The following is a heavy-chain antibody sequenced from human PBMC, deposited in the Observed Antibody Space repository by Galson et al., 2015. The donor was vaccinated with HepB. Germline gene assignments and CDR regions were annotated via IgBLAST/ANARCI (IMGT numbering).Heavy chain of an antibody. J-gene: IGHJ4*02. D-gene: IGHD3-10*01. CDR2: INAGNGNT. Sequence: SVKVSCKASGYTFTSYAMHWVRQAPGQRLEWMGWINAGNGNTKYSQKFQGRVTITRDTSASTAYMELSSLRSEDTAVYYCARDGTLLLWFGEPLDYWGQGTLVTVSS. CDR3: ARDGTLLLWFGEPLDY. V-gene: IGHV1-3*01. CDR1: GYTFTSYA.